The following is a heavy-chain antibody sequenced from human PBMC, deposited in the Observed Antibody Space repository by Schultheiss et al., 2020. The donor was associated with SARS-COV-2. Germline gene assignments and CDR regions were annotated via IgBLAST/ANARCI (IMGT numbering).Heavy chain of an antibody. Sequence: SETLSLTCTVSGGSISSYYWSWIRQPPGKGLEWIGEINHSGSTNYNPSLKSRVTMSVDTSKNQFSLKLSSVTAADTAVYYCARVMVRGANNWFDPWGQGTLVTVSS. CDR3: ARVMVRGANNWFDP. V-gene: IGHV4-59*12. CDR2: INHSGST. CDR1: GGSISSYY. D-gene: IGHD3-10*01. J-gene: IGHJ5*02.